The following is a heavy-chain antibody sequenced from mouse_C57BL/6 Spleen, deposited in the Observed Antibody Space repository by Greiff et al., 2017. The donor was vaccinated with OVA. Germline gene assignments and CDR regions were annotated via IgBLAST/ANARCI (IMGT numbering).Heavy chain of an antibody. J-gene: IGHJ2*01. Sequence: EVMLVESGGGLVKPGGSLKLSCAASGFTFSDYGMHWVRQAPEKGLEWVAYISSGSSTIYYADTVKGRFTISRDNAKNTLFLQMTSLRSEDTAMYYCASRGVVNFDYWGQGTTLTVSS. V-gene: IGHV5-17*01. CDR1: GFTFSDYG. CDR3: ASRGVVNFDY. D-gene: IGHD1-1*01. CDR2: ISSGSSTI.